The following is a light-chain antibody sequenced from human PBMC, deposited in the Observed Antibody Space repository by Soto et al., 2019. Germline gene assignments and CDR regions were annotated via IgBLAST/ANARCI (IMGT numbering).Light chain of an antibody. Sequence: QSVLTQPPSASGTPGQRVTISCSGSSSNIGSNTVNWYQQLPGTAPKLLIYSNNQRPSGVPDRFSGSKSGTSASLAISGLQSEDEADYYCAAWDDSLIWVFGGGTKLTV. CDR2: SNN. CDR1: SSNIGSNT. V-gene: IGLV1-44*01. J-gene: IGLJ3*02. CDR3: AAWDDSLIWV.